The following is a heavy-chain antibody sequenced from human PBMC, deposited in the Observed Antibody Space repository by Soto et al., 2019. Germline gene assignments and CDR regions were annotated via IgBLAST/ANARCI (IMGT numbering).Heavy chain of an antibody. Sequence: EVQLVESGGGLVKPGGSLRLFCAASGFTFSSYSMNWVRQAPGKGLEWVSSISSSSSYIYYADSVKGRFTISRDNAKNSLYLQINSLRAEDTAVYYCARDRTATTYYYGMDVWGQGTTVTVSS. CDR1: GFTFSSYS. J-gene: IGHJ6*02. D-gene: IGHD2-21*02. CDR3: ARDRTATTYYYGMDV. CDR2: ISSSSSYI. V-gene: IGHV3-21*01.